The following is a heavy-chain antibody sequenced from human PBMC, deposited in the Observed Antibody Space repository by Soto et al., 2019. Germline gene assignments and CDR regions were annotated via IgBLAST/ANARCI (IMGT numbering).Heavy chain of an antibody. J-gene: IGHJ6*03. V-gene: IGHV4-39*01. CDR1: GGSISSSSYY. Sequence: QLQLQESGPGLVKPSETLSLTCTVSGGSISSSSYYWGWIRQPPGKGLEWIGSIYYSGSTYYNPSLKSRVTISVDTSKNQFSLKLSSVTAADTAVYYCARHVQVGSSWDYYYHYMDVWGKGTTVTVSS. D-gene: IGHD6-13*01. CDR2: IYYSGST. CDR3: ARHVQVGSSWDYYYHYMDV.